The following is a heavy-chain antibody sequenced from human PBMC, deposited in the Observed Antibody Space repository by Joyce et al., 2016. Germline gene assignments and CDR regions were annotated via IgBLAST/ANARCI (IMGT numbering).Heavy chain of an antibody. V-gene: IGHV3-43*01. D-gene: IGHD3-3*01. Sequence: EVQLVESGGVVVQPGGSLRLSCAASGFTFDDYTVHVVRQGPGKGLEVVSLISWDGGSTYYADSVKGRFTITRDNSKNSLYLQMNSLRTEDTALNYCAKDRGGFGVVISSYLDYWGQGTLVTVSS. CDR2: ISWDGGST. CDR3: AKDRGGFGVVISSYLDY. CDR1: GFTFDDYT. J-gene: IGHJ4*02.